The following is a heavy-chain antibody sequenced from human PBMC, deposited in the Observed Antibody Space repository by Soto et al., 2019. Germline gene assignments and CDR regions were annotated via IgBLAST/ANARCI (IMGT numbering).Heavy chain of an antibody. J-gene: IGHJ4*02. V-gene: IGHV4-59*01. D-gene: IGHD5-12*01. CDR2: IYYSGST. CDR3: ARVIEYSGYDWGFSFDY. CDR1: GGSISSYY. Sequence: SETLSLTCTVSGGSISSYYWSWIRQPPGKGLEWIGYIYYSGSTNYNPSLKSRVTISVDTSKNQFSLKLSSVTAADTAVYYCARVIEYSGYDWGFSFDYWGQGTLVTVSS.